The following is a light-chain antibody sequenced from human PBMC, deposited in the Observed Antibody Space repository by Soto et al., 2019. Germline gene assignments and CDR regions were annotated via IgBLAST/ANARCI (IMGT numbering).Light chain of an antibody. Sequence: QTVVTQEPSLTVSPGGTVTLTCGSDTATVTSGHYPYWFQQKPGQAPRTLIYDATNKHSWTPARFSGYLLGGKVALILSGAQPEDEADYYCLLSYSGARVFGGGTKLTVL. CDR1: TATVTSGHY. J-gene: IGLJ3*02. V-gene: IGLV7-46*01. CDR3: LLSYSGARV. CDR2: DAT.